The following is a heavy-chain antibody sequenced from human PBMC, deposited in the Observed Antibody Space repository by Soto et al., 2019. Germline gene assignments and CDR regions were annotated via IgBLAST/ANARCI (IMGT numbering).Heavy chain of an antibody. CDR2: IDGSGGIT. J-gene: IGHJ5*02. CDR3: VKNSGWFNT. D-gene: IGHD3-10*01. Sequence: QLLQSGGGLVQPGGSLTLSFQASGFTLGTTDMSWVRQPPGEGLEWVSTIDGSGGITYYADSVKGRFTISRDNSRNTVYLQMNSLRGDDTALYYCVKNSGWFNTWGQGALVTVSS. V-gene: IGHV3-23*01. CDR1: GFTLGTTD.